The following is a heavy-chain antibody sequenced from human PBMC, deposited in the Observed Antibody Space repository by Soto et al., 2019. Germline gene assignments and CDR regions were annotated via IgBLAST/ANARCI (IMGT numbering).Heavy chain of an antibody. CDR2: IYYSGSN. Sequence: SETLSLTCTVSGGSISSGDYYWSWIRQGPGKGLEWIGYIYYSGSNYYNPSLKSRVTRTVDTSKNPFSLMLSSVTSANTAVYSCARGTTDYYDSSYYYYHWGQGTLVTVSS. CDR1: GGSISSGDYY. V-gene: IGHV4-30-4*01. D-gene: IGHD3-22*01. CDR3: ARGTTDYYDSSYYYYH. J-gene: IGHJ5*02.